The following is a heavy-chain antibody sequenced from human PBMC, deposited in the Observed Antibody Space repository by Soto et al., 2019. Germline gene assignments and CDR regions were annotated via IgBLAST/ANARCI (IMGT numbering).Heavy chain of an antibody. V-gene: IGHV4-31*03. D-gene: IGHD2-2*01. J-gene: IGHJ6*02. CDR1: GGSISSGGYY. CDR3: ARRIKYCSSTSCYDLYGMDV. CDR2: IYYSGST. Sequence: PSETLSLTCTVSGGSISSGGYYWSWIRQHPGKGLEWIGYIYYSGSTYYNPSLKSRVTISIDTSKNQFSLKLTSVTAADTAVYYCARRIKYCSSTSCYDLYGMDVWGQGTTVTVSS.